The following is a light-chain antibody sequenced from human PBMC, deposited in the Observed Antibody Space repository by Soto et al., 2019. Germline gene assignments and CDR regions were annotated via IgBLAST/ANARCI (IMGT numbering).Light chain of an antibody. V-gene: IGKV3-20*01. Sequence: ESVLTQSPGTLSLSPGERATLSCRASQSVSSTYLAWYQQKPGQAPRLLISGASSRATGIPDRFSGSGSGTDFTLIISRLEPEDFAVYYCQQYGRSSTFGQGTKVDIK. CDR2: GAS. CDR1: QSVSSTY. CDR3: QQYGRSST. J-gene: IGKJ1*01.